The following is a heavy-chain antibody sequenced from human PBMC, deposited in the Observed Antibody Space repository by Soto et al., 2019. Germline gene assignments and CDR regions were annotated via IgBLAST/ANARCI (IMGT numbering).Heavy chain of an antibody. J-gene: IGHJ4*02. CDR2: IIPILGIA. CDR1: GGTFSSYT. CDR3: ASAKRGLRLGELSPSGY. V-gene: IGHV1-69*02. D-gene: IGHD3-16*02. Sequence: QVQLVQSGAEVKKPGSSVKVSCKASGGTFSSYTISWVRQAPGQGLEWMGRIIPILGIANYAQKFQGRVTITADKSTSTAYMELSSLRSEDTAVYYCASAKRGLRLGELSPSGYWGQGTLVTVSS.